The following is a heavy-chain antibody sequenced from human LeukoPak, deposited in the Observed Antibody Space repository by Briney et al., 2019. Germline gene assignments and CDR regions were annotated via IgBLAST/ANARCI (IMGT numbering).Heavy chain of an antibody. J-gene: IGHJ5*02. V-gene: IGHV3-23*01. CDR1: GFTFTSYA. CDR3: AKDWYDSGTLNWFDP. CDR2: ITGSGGIT. Sequence: PGGYLRLSCAASGFTFTSYAMSWVRQAPGKGLEWVSSITGSGGITYYADSVKGRFTISRDNSKNTLYLQMNSLRAEDTALYYCAKDWYDSGTLNWFDPWGQGTLVTASS. D-gene: IGHD3-10*01.